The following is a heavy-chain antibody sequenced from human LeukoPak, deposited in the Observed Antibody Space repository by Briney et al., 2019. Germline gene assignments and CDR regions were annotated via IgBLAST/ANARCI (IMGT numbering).Heavy chain of an antibody. D-gene: IGHD2-2*01. Sequence: AGGSLRLSCVASGFTFSDAWMSWVRQAPGKGLEWVGRIKSKIDGGTIDYGAPVKGRFTISRDDSRNTLYLQMNSLRAEDTAVYYCAKVSDDIVVVPAAPDYWGQGTLVTVSS. CDR1: GFTFSDAW. V-gene: IGHV3-15*01. CDR2: IKSKIDGGTI. CDR3: AKVSDDIVVVPAAPDY. J-gene: IGHJ4*02.